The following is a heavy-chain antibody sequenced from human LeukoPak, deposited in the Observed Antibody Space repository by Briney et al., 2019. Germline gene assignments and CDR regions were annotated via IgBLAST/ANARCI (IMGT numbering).Heavy chain of an antibody. V-gene: IGHV1-69*13. J-gene: IGHJ5*02. D-gene: IGHD2-2*02. CDR3: ARVAGGRYCSSTSCYMRGWFDP. CDR2: IIPIFGTA. CDR1: GYTFTSYG. Sequence: SVKVSRKASGYTFTSYGISWVRQAPGQGLEWMGGIIPIFGTANYAQKFQGRVTITADEFTSTAYMELSSLRSEDTAVYYCARVAGGRYCSSTSCYMRGWFDPWGQGTLVTVSS.